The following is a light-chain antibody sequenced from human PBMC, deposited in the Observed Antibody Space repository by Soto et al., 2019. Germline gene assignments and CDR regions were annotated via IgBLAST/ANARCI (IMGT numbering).Light chain of an antibody. CDR3: QSYAGSYYV. J-gene: IGLJ1*01. V-gene: IGLV6-57*04. Sequence: NFMLTQPHSVSESPGKTVTISCTRSSGSIASNYVQWYQQRPGSAPATVIYENNQKPSGVPDRFSGSIDSSSNSASLTISGLKTEDDADYYCQSYAGSYYVFGTGTKLTVL. CDR1: SGSIASNY. CDR2: ENN.